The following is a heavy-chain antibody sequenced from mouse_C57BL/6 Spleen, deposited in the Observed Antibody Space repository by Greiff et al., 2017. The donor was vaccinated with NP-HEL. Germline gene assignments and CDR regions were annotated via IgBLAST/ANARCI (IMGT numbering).Heavy chain of an antibody. CDR1: GYTFTSYG. V-gene: IGHV1-81*01. CDR3: AIDRGYAMDY. D-gene: IGHD2-14*01. J-gene: IGHJ4*01. Sequence: VKLMESGAELARPGASVKLSCKASGYTFTSYGISWVKQRTGQGLEWIGEIYPRSGNTYYNEKFKGKATLTADKSSSTAYMELRSLTSEDSAVYFCAIDRGYAMDYWGQGTSVTVSS. CDR2: IYPRSGNT.